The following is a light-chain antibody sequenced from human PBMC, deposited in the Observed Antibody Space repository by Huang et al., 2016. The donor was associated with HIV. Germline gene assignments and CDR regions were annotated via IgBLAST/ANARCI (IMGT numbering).Light chain of an antibody. CDR2: LGS. CDR3: MEALQTPYT. V-gene: IGKV2-28*01. Sequence: VVMTQSPLSLPVPPGEPASISCRSSQSLRHRNGLNYLDWYLQKPGQYPQLLIHLGSSQASGVPDRLSGGRSGTDFALNISRVEAEDAGIYYCMEALQTPYTFGQGTKQEI. J-gene: IGKJ2*01. CDR1: QSLRHRNGLNY.